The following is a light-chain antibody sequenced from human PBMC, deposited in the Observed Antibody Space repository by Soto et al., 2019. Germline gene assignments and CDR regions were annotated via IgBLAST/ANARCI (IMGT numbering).Light chain of an antibody. CDR1: QSVSSN. CDR2: GAS. V-gene: IGKV3-15*01. CDR3: QHYNELPLT. Sequence: EIVMTHSPATLSVSPGERATLSSSASQSVSSNLAWYQQKPGQAPRLLIYGASTRATGIPARFSGSGSGTDFTLTISSLQSEDFAVYYCQHYNELPLTFGGGTKVDIK. J-gene: IGKJ4*01.